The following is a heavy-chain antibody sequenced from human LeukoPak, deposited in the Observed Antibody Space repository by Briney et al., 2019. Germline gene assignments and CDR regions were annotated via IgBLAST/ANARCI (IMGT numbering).Heavy chain of an antibody. V-gene: IGHV3-30*18. CDR3: AKDRSGTADAFDI. D-gene: IGHD1-1*01. CDR1: GFTFSNFG. J-gene: IGHJ3*02. CDR2: ISYYAKNE. Sequence: GGSLRLSCAASGFTFSNFGMHWVRQAPGKGLEWVAVISYYAKNEYYTDSVKGRFTISRDNAKNTVYLQMNSLRAEDMALYYCAKDRSGTADAFDIWGQGTMVTVSS.